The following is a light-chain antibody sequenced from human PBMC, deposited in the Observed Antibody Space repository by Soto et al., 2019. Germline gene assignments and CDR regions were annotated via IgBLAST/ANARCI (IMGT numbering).Light chain of an antibody. CDR3: QQSYITPAG. J-gene: IGKJ4*01. V-gene: IGKV1-39*01. Sequence: DIQLTQSPSSLSAYVGDRVTITCRVSQGISSYLNWYRQKPGKVPKLLIYSASNLQSGLPSRFSGSGSGTDFTLSISSLQPEDFATYFCQQSYITPAGFGGGTKVDIK. CDR1: QGISSY. CDR2: SAS.